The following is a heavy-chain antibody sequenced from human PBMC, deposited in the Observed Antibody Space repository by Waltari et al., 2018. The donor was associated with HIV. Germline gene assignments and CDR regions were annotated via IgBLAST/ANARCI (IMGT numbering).Heavy chain of an antibody. V-gene: IGHV3-23*01. CDR2: ISVTGGTG. CDR1: GFSFSSYA. Sequence: VHLLESGGGLVQPGGSLRLSCAASGFSFSSYALSWVRQAPGKGLGGGSAISVTGGTGYYADSVRGRFTISRDNAKNTLFLQMDSLRADDTAVYYCAKVYYYDSSTYFLKVPHYDYWGQGTLVTVSS. D-gene: IGHD3-22*01. CDR3: AKVYYYDSSTYFLKVPHYDY. J-gene: IGHJ4*02.